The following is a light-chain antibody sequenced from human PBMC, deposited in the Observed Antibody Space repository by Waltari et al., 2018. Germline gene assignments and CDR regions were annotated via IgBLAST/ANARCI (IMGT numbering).Light chain of an antibody. V-gene: IGKV3-20*01. CDR1: QSIGTF. Sequence: EIVLTQSPGTLSLSPGERVTLSCGASQSIGTFLAWYQQKPGQPPRLLISGASIRAAGIPDRVSGSGSGTDFSLTISRLEPEDFAVYYCQHYVRLPVTFGQGTKVQIK. CDR2: GAS. CDR3: QHYVRLPVT. J-gene: IGKJ1*01.